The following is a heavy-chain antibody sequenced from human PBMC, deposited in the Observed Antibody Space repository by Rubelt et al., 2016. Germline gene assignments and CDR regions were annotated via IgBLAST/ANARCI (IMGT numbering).Heavy chain of an antibody. V-gene: IGHV3-7*04. CDR1: GFTFRTYF. CDR2: MKGDGEI. CDR3: ARANRGYTDGYYFDY. J-gene: IGHJ4*02. Sequence: VQLAESGGGVVQPGGSLSLSCAASGFTFRTYFMSWVRQAPGKGLEWVANMKGDGEIFYTDSMHGRLTISRDNAKNSLFLVMNGRRAEATACDDCARANRGYTDGYYFDYRGQGTLGTVSS. D-gene: IGHD5-18*01.